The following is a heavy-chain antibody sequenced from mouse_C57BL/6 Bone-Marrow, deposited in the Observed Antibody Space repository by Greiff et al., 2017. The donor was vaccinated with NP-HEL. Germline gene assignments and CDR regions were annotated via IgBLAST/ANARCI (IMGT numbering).Heavy chain of an antibody. CDR3: ARKAYYGRSYEFAY. J-gene: IGHJ3*01. Sequence: QVQLHQPGAELVKPGASVKLSCKASGYTFTTYWMQWVKQRPGQGLEWIGEIDPSDSYTNYNQKFKGKATLTVDTSSSTAYMQLSSLTSEDSAVYYCARKAYYGRSYEFAYWGQGTLVTVSA. CDR1: GYTFTTYW. D-gene: IGHD1-1*01. CDR2: IDPSDSYT. V-gene: IGHV1-50*01.